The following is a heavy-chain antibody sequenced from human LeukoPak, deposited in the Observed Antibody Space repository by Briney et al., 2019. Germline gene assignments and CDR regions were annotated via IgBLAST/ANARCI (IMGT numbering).Heavy chain of an antibody. CDR3: ARSIAAAEPVDY. J-gene: IGHJ4*02. Sequence: GGSLRLSCAASGFTFSSYEMNWVRQAPGKGLQWVSYISSSGSTRYYAESVKGRFTISRDNAKNSLYLQMNSLRAEDTAVYYCARSIAAAEPVDYWGQGTLVTVSS. D-gene: IGHD6-13*01. CDR1: GFTFSSYE. V-gene: IGHV3-48*03. CDR2: ISSSGSTR.